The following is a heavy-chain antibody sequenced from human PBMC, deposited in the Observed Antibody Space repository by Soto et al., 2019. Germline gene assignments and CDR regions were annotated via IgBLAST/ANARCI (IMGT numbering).Heavy chain of an antibody. J-gene: IGHJ3*02. D-gene: IGHD1-26*01. CDR1: GFIFSSYW. CDR3: AREILPDDAFDI. V-gene: IGHV3-74*01. Sequence: EVQLVESGGGLVQPGGSPRLSCAASGFIFSSYWMHWVRQAPGKGLVWVSRIKSDGSSTTYADSVKGRFTISRDNAKNTLYLQMNSLRVEDTAVYYCAREILPDDAFDIWGQGTMVTVSS. CDR2: IKSDGSST.